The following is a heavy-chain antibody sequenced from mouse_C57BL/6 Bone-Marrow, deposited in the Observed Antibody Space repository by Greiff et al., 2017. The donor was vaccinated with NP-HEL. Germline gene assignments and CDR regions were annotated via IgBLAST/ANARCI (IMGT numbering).Heavy chain of an antibody. CDR2: ISYDGSN. D-gene: IGHD2-3*01. Sequence: EVKLQESGPGLVKPSQSLSLTCSVTGYSITSGYYWNWIRQFPGNKLEWMGYISYDGSNNYNPSLKNRISITRDTSKNQFFLKLNSVTTEDTATYYCARSIYDGYFFAYWGQGTLVTVSA. V-gene: IGHV3-6*01. CDR3: ARSIYDGYFFAY. J-gene: IGHJ3*01. CDR1: GYSITSGYY.